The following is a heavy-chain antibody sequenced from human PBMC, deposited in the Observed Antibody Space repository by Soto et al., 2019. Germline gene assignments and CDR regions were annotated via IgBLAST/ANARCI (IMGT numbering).Heavy chain of an antibody. CDR1: GFTFSSYD. D-gene: IGHD7-27*01. CDR2: IGTAGDP. J-gene: IGHJ3*02. CDR3: ASEGPTETGAAFDI. V-gene: IGHV3-13*05. Sequence: GGSLRLSCAASGFTFSSYDMHWVRQATGKGLEWVSAIGTAGDPYYPGSVKGRFTISSENAKNSLYLQMNSLRAGDTAVYYCASEGPTETGAAFDIWGQGTMVTVSS.